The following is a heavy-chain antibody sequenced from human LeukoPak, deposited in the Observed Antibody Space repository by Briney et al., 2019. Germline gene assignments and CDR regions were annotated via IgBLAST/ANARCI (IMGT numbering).Heavy chain of an antibody. CDR1: GLTFNTYP. J-gene: IGHJ4*02. CDR2: ISGSGDTT. Sequence: GGSLRLSCVASGLTFNTYPMAWVRQAPGKGLEWVSRISGSGDTTYYTDSVRGRFTISRDNSKNTLYLQMNSLRAEDTAVYYCAKSGWSFFDYWGQGTLVTVSS. CDR3: AKSGWSFFDY. V-gene: IGHV3-23*01. D-gene: IGHD6-19*01.